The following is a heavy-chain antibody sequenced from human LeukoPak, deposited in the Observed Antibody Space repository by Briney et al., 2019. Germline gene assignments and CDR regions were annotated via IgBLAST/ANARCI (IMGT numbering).Heavy chain of an antibody. CDR2: IYYSGST. D-gene: IGHD2-15*01. CDR3: ARHTPEGFDPHFDI. Sequence: PSETLSLTRTVSGGSISTSSYYWGWIRQPPGKGLEWIGSIYYSGSTYYNPSLKSRVTISVDTSKNQFSLKLSSVTAANTAVYYCARHTPEGFDPHFDIWGQGTMVTVSS. CDR1: GGSISTSSYY. J-gene: IGHJ3*02. V-gene: IGHV4-39*01.